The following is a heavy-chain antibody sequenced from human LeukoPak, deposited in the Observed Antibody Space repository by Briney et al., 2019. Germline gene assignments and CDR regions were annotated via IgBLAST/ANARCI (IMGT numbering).Heavy chain of an antibody. J-gene: IGHJ4*02. CDR2: ISSSSSYI. Sequence: GGSLRLSCAASGFTFSSYSMNRVRQAPGKGLEWVSSISSSSSYIYYADSVKGRFTISRDNAKNSLYLQMNSLRAEDTAVYYCARAPKSGIDYWGQGTLVTVSS. CDR3: ARAPKSGIDY. D-gene: IGHD3-10*01. CDR1: GFTFSSYS. V-gene: IGHV3-21*01.